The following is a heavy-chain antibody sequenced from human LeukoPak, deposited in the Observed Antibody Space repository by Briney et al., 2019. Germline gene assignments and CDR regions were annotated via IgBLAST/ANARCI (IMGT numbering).Heavy chain of an antibody. CDR1: GCTFSSYA. J-gene: IGHJ4*02. D-gene: IGHD3-22*01. CDR2: ISGSGSST. V-gene: IGHV3-23*01. Sequence: GGSLRLSCAASGCTFSSYAMSWVRQAPGKGLEWVSAISGSGSSTYYADSVKGRFTISRDNSKNTLYLQMNSLRAEDTAVYYCAKVPTYYYDSSGYYYFDCWGQGTLVTASS. CDR3: AKVPTYYYDSSGYYYFDC.